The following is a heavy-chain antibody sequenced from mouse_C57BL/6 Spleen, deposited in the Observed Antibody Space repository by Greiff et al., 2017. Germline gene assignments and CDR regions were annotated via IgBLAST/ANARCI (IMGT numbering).Heavy chain of an antibody. D-gene: IGHD1-1*01. CDR3: ARNPPYGSSYVGYFDV. CDR1: GFSLTSYG. V-gene: IGHV2-2*01. CDR2: IWSGGST. Sequence: VQRVESGPGLVQPSQSLSITCTVSGFSLTSYGVHWVRQSPGKGLEWLGVIWSGGSTDYNAAFISRLSISKDNSKSQVFFKMNSLQADDTAIDYCARNPPYGSSYVGYFDVWGTGTTVTVSS. J-gene: IGHJ1*03.